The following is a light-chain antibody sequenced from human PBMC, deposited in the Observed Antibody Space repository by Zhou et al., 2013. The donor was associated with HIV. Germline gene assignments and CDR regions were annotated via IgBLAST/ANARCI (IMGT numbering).Light chain of an antibody. V-gene: IGLV2-14*03. J-gene: IGLJ1*01. Sequence: QSALTQPASVSGSPGQSITISCTGTSSDVGAYNYVSWYQQHPGKAPRLMIYDVSKRPSGVSDRFSGSKSGNTASLTISGLQAEDEADYYCSSYTPSNTLFGTGTKVTVL. CDR2: DVS. CDR3: SSYTPSNTL. CDR1: SSDVGAYNY.